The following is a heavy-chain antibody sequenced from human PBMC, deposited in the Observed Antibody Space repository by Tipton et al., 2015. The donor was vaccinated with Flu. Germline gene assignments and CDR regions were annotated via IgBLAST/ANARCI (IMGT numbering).Heavy chain of an antibody. CDR1: GGSISSYY. D-gene: IGHD2-15*01. V-gene: IGHV4-59*08. CDR3: ARHLGYCSGGSCQRRTFGTHDAFDI. J-gene: IGHJ3*02. Sequence: TLSLTCTVSGGSISSYYWSWIRQPPGKGLEWIGYIYYSGSTNYNPSLKSRVTISVDTSKNQFSLKLSSVTAADTAVYYCARHLGYCSGGSCQRRTFGTHDAFDIWGQGTMVTVSS. CDR2: IYYSGST.